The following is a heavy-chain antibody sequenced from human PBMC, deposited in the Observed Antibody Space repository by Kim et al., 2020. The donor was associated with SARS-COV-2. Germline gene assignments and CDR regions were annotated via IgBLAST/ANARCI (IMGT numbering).Heavy chain of an antibody. Sequence: GGSLRLSCAASGFTFNNSDMNWVRQAPGKGLEWVASISGSSDTIYYADSVKGLFTISRDNAKNSLYLQMNSLRDEDTATYYCARDLRGYDYPFDCWGQGTLVTVSS. V-gene: IGHV3-48*02. CDR2: ISGSSDTI. J-gene: IGHJ4*02. CDR3: ARDLRGYDYPFDC. D-gene: IGHD5-12*01. CDR1: GFTFNNSD.